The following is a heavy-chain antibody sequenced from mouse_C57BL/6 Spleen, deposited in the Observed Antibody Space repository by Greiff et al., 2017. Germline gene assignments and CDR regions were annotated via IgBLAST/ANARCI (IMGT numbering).Heavy chain of an antibody. Sequence: QVQLKESGPELVKPGASVKISCKASGYAFSSSWMNWVKQRPGKGLEWIGRIYPGDGDTNYNGKFKGKATLTADKSSSTAYMQLSSLTSEDSAVYFCARSGVTTGYYFDYWGQGTTLTVSS. J-gene: IGHJ2*01. V-gene: IGHV1-82*01. CDR1: GYAFSSSW. CDR3: ARSGVTTGYYFDY. D-gene: IGHD2-2*01. CDR2: IYPGDGDT.